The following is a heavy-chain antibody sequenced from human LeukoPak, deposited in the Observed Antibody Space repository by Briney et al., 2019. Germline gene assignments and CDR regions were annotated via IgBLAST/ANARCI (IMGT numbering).Heavy chain of an antibody. D-gene: IGHD1-26*01. Sequence: SETLSLTCSVSGFSITTYYWSWIRQSPGNGLEWIGQIHSSGSTTYNPSLKSCVTISVDTSKNQFSLHLSSVTAADTAVYYCARDIREVGESHYFDYWGQGTLVTVTS. J-gene: IGHJ4*02. V-gene: IGHV4-59*01. CDR3: ARDIREVGESHYFDY. CDR1: GFSITTYY. CDR2: IHSSGST.